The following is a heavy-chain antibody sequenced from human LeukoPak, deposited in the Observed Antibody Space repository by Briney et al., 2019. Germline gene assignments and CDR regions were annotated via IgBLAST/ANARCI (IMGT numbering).Heavy chain of an antibody. Sequence: SSETLSLTCAVYGGSFSGYYWSWIRQPPGKGLEWIGEINHSGSTNYNPSLKSRVTISVDTSKNQFSLKLSSVTAADTAVYYCARITMVRGRFDYWGQGTLVTVSS. D-gene: IGHD3-10*01. CDR3: ARITMVRGRFDY. CDR1: GGSFSGYY. J-gene: IGHJ4*02. V-gene: IGHV4-34*01. CDR2: INHSGST.